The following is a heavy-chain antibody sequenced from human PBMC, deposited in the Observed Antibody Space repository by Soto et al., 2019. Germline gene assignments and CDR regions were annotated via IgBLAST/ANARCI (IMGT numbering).Heavy chain of an antibody. D-gene: IGHD6-13*01. Sequence: QVQLQESGPGLVKPSQTLSLTCTVSGGSISSGGYYWSWIRQHPGKGLEWIGYIYYSGSTYYNPSLKSRVTLSVDTSKNQFSLKLSSVTAADTAVYYCARDEFGTIAAAGTELWGQGTLVTVSS. J-gene: IGHJ4*02. V-gene: IGHV4-31*03. CDR2: IYYSGST. CDR1: GGSISSGGYY. CDR3: ARDEFGTIAAAGTEL.